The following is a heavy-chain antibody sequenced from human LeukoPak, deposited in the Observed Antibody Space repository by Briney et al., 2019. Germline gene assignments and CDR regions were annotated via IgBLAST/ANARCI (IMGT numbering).Heavy chain of an antibody. D-gene: IGHD3-10*01. CDR2: MYYSGST. J-gene: IGHJ5*02. CDR3: AGHDYYGSGSYR. CDR1: GGSISSYQ. Sequence: PSETLSLTCTVPGGSISSYQWSWIRQPPGKGLEWIGYMYYSGSTKYNPSLKSRVTISGDTSKNQFSLKLISVTAADAAVYYCAGHDYYGSGSYRWGQGTLVTVSS. V-gene: IGHV4-59*08.